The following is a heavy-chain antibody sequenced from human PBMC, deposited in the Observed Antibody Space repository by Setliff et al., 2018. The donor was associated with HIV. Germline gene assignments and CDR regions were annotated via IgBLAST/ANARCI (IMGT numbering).Heavy chain of an antibody. CDR1: GFSVTSHY. CDR3: AREHSGTYPDFSFYMDV. J-gene: IGHJ6*03. V-gene: IGHV4-4*08. D-gene: IGHD1-26*01. CDR2: NYYSGNT. Sequence: SETLSLTCTVSGFSVTSHYWGWIRQPPGKGLEWIGHNYYSGNTYYNPSLKSRVTISVDTSKSQFSLKLRSVTAADTAVYYCAREHSGTYPDFSFYMDVWGKGTTVTVSS.